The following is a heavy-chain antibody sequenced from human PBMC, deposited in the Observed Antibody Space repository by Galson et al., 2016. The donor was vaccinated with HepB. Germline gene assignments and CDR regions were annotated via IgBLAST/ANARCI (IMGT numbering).Heavy chain of an antibody. V-gene: IGHV3-23*01. Sequence: SLRLSCAASGFTFSSYAMSWVRQAPGKGLEWVSTMSSTSGRTYYADSVKGRFTIFRDNSKNTVSLQMNSLRVEDTAVYYCAKDRGYEPPYYKDVWGTGTTVTVFS. D-gene: IGHD6-13*01. J-gene: IGHJ6*03. CDR2: MSSTSGRT. CDR1: GFTFSSYA. CDR3: AKDRGYEPPYYKDV.